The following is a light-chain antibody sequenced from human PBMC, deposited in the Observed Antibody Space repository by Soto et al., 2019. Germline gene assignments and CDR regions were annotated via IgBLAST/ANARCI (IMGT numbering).Light chain of an antibody. J-gene: IGKJ2*01. CDR3: QQYDNLPPYT. V-gene: IGKV1-33*01. Sequence: DIQMTQSPSSLSASVGDRVTITCQASQDISNYLNWYQQKPGKAPKLLIYDASNLETEVPSRFTGSESGTAFNFTSSSLQPEDIATYYCQQYDNLPPYTFGQGTKLEIK. CDR1: QDISNY. CDR2: DAS.